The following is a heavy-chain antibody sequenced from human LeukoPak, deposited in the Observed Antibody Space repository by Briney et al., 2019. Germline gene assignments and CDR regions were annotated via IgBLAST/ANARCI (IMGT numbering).Heavy chain of an antibody. D-gene: IGHD3-10*01. Sequence: GRSLRLSCAASGFTFSSYAMSWVRQAPGKGLEWVSTISGSGSSTYYADSVKGRFTISRDNSENTLYLQMNSLRAEDTAVYYCAKDQNYFGSGSPVYWGQGTLVTVSS. CDR1: GFTFSSYA. J-gene: IGHJ4*02. CDR3: AKDQNYFGSGSPVY. V-gene: IGHV3-23*01. CDR2: ISGSGSST.